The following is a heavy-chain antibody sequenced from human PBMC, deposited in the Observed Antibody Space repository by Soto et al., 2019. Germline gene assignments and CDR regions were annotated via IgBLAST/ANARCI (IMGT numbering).Heavy chain of an antibody. Sequence: GGSLRLSCAASGFTFSSYAMSWVRQAPGKGLEWVSAISGSGGSTYYADSVKGRFTISRDNSKNTLYLQMNSLRAEDTAVYYCATSVGYSSSLYYYYGMDVWGQGTTVTVSS. J-gene: IGHJ6*02. CDR1: GFTFSSYA. CDR2: ISGSGGST. D-gene: IGHD6-6*01. CDR3: ATSVGYSSSLYYYYGMDV. V-gene: IGHV3-23*01.